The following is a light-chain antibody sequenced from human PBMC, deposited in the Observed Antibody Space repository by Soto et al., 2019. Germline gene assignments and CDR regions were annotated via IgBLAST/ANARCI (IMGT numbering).Light chain of an antibody. CDR2: AAS. Sequence: DIQMTQSPSSLSASVGDRVTITCRASQGISNYLAWYQQKPGKVPKLLIYAASTLQSGVPSRFRGSGSGTDFTLTTSSLQPEDVATHYCQKDKSAPLTFGGGTKVDIK. CDR3: QKDKSAPLT. CDR1: QGISNY. V-gene: IGKV1-27*01. J-gene: IGKJ4*01.